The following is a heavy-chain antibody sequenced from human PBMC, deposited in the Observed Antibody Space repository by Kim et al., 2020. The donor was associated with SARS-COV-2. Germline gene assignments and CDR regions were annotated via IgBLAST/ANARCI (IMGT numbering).Heavy chain of an antibody. V-gene: IGHV4-34*01. D-gene: IGHD6-13*01. CDR1: GGSFSGYY. Sequence: SETLSLTCAVYGGSFSGYYWSWIRLPPGKGLEWIGEINHSGRTNYNPSLESRVIISVDTSKNQFSLRLISVTGADTAVYYCARAAGYSDSWGRGALVTVS. CDR2: INHSGRT. J-gene: IGHJ4*02. CDR3: ARAAGYSDS.